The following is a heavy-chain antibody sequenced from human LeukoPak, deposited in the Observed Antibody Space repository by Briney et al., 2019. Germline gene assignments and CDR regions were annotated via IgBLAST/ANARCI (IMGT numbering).Heavy chain of an antibody. V-gene: IGHV4-39*07. D-gene: IGHD3-10*01. CDR2: IYYSGST. CDR3: ARGGYYGSGNDFRFDP. J-gene: IGHJ5*02. Sequence: NTSETLSLTCTVSGGSISSSSYYWGWIRQSPGKGLEWIGSIYYSGSTYYNPSLKSRVTISVDTSKNQFSLKLSSVTAADTAVYYCARGGYYGSGNDFRFDPWGQGTLVTVSS. CDR1: GGSISSSSYY.